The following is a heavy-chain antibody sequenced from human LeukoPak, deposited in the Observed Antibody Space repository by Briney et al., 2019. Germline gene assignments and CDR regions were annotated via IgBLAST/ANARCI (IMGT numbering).Heavy chain of an antibody. Sequence: SGPTLVKPTQTLTLTCTFSGFSLSTSGVGVGWIRQPPGKALEWRALIYWDDDKRYSPSLKSRLTITKDTSKNQVVLTMTNMDPVDTATYYCAHQTFYGTEGYYFDYWGQGTLVTVSS. J-gene: IGHJ4*02. CDR3: AHQTFYGTEGYYFDY. D-gene: IGHD3-10*01. CDR1: GFSLSTSGVG. CDR2: IYWDDDK. V-gene: IGHV2-5*02.